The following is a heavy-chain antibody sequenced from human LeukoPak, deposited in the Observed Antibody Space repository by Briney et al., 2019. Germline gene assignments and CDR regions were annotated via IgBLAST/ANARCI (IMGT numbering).Heavy chain of an antibody. CDR1: GFTFEDYA. V-gene: IGHV3-9*03. J-gene: IGHJ4*02. CDR2: ISRNGAAL. Sequence: GGSLRLSCGGSGFTFEDYAVHWVRQAPGNGLEGVSGISRNGAALGYADSVRGRFTISRDNAENSLYLHMDSLRAEDMAFYYCAISGSLLLASFDYWGQGTLVTVSS. CDR3: AISGSLLLASFDY. D-gene: IGHD3-10*01.